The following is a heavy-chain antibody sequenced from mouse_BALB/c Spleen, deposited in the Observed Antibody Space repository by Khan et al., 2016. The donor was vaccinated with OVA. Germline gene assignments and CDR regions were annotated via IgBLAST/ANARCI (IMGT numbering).Heavy chain of an antibody. V-gene: IGHV1S132*01. D-gene: IGHD1-1*02. J-gene: IGHJ3*01. CDR2: IFPGTGTT. CDR3: ARGYCGNYEFVY. CDR1: GYTFTSYW. Sequence: QVQLQQSGAELVKPGASVKLSCKTSGYTFTSYWIQWVKQRPGQGLGWIGQIFPGTGTTYYNENFTDKATLTVDTSSSTAYMQVSSLTSEDSAVYFCARGYCGNYEFVYWGQGTLVTVSP.